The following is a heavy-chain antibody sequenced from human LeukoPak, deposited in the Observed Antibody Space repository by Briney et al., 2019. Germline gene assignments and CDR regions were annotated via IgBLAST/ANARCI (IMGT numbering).Heavy chain of an antibody. Sequence: ASAKVSCKASGYTFTSYAMRWEREAPGQRLEWMGWINVGNGNTKYSQKFQGRVTITRDTSASTAYMELSSLRSEDTAVYYCARCLSVGYSCFGYFDYWGQGTLVTVSS. V-gene: IGHV1-3*01. CDR1: GYTFTSYA. CDR2: INVGNGNT. CDR3: ARCLSVGYSCFGYFDY. J-gene: IGHJ4*02. D-gene: IGHD5-18*01.